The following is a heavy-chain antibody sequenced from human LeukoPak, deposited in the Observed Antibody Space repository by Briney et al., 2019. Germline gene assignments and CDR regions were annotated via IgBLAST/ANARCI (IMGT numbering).Heavy chain of an antibody. J-gene: IGHJ4*02. CDR1: GFTFSSSG. CDR3: AKASSNYFYYFEY. D-gene: IGHD2/OR15-2a*01. V-gene: IGHV3-30*18. Sequence: GRSLRLSCAASGFTFSSSGMHWVRQAPGKGLEWVAVISYDATNKYYADSVKGRFTLSRDNSKNTLYLQTNTLRDEDTAVYYCAKASSNYFYYFEYWGQGTLVTVSS. CDR2: ISYDATNK.